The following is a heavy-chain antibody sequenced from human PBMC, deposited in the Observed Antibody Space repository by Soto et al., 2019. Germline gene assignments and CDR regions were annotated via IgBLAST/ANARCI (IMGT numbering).Heavy chain of an antibody. Sequence: VASVKVSCKASGYTFTSYGISWVRQAPGQGLEWMGWISAYNGNTNYAQKLQGRVTMTTDTSTSTAYMELRSLRSDDTAVYYCARVIEDRWSGYDFIDYWGQGTLVTVSS. CDR1: GYTFTSYG. CDR3: ARVIEDRWSGYDFIDY. J-gene: IGHJ4*02. D-gene: IGHD5-12*01. CDR2: ISAYNGNT. V-gene: IGHV1-18*01.